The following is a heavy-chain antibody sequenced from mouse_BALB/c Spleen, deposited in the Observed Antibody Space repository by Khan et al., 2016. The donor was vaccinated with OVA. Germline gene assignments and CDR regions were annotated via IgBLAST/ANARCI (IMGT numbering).Heavy chain of an antibody. Sequence: QVQLQQPGPELVRPGVSVKISCKGSGYTFTDYSMHWVKQSHAKSLEWIGLISTYSGNTNYRQKFKGKATMTVDKSSSTAYMELVRLTSEDSAMYYGSRPAYDGFHDFWGPGTTLTVSS. J-gene: IGHJ2*01. CDR1: GYTFTDYS. CDR3: SRPAYDGFHDF. D-gene: IGHD2-3*01. V-gene: IGHV1S137*01. CDR2: ISTYSGNT.